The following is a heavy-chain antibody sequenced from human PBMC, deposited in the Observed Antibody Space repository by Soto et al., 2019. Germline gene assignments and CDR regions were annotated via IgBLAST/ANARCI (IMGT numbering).Heavy chain of an antibody. CDR1: GGTFSSYA. D-gene: IGHD3-10*01. CDR3: ARAPAYYYGSGSYRYDY. J-gene: IGHJ4*02. Sequence: GASVKVSCKASGGTFSSYAISWVRQAPGQGLEWMGGIIPIFGTANYAQKFQGRVTITADESTSTAYMELSSLRSEDTAVYYCARAPAYYYGSGSYRYDYWGQGTLVTVSS. V-gene: IGHV1-69*13. CDR2: IIPIFGTA.